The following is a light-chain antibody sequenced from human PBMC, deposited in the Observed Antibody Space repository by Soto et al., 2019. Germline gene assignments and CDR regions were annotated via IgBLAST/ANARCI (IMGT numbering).Light chain of an antibody. CDR2: LGS. CDR1: QSLLHSNGYNY. Sequence: DIVMTHSPLSLPVTPGEPASISCRSSQSLLHSNGYNYLDWYLQKPGQSPQLVIYLGSNRASGVPDRFSGSGSGKVFTLKISRVEAEDVGVYYCMQALHSPCTFGQGTKVEIX. CDR3: MQALHSPCT. V-gene: IGKV2-28*01. J-gene: IGKJ1*01.